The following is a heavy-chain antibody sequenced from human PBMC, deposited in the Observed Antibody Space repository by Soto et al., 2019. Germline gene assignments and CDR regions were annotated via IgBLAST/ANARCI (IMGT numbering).Heavy chain of an antibody. CDR3: ASGSSVVFDY. J-gene: IGHJ4*02. V-gene: IGHV3-21*01. D-gene: IGHD6-6*01. Sequence: EGSLRLSCAASGFTFSSYSMNWVRQAPGKGLEWVSSISSSSSYIYYADSVKGRFTISRDNAKNSLYLQMNSLRAEDTAVYYCASGSSVVFDYWGQGTLVTVSS. CDR2: ISSSSSYI. CDR1: GFTFSSYS.